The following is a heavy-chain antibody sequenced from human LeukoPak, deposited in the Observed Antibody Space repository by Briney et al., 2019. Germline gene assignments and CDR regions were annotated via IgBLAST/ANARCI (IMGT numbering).Heavy chain of an antibody. CDR3: ARGRGTTMVRGVITNYFDL. D-gene: IGHD3-10*01. Sequence: ASVKVSCKTSGYTFTAHYIHWVRQAPGQGLEWMGWIDPNSGGTNYAQKFLGSVTMTGDTSINTAFMELSRLRSDDTAIYYCARGRGTTMVRGVITNYFDLWGRGSLVTVTS. J-gene: IGHJ2*01. CDR1: GYTFTAHY. V-gene: IGHV1-2*02. CDR2: IDPNSGGT.